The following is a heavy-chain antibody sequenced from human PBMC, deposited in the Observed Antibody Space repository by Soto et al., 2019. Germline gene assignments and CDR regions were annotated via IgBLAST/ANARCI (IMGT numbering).Heavy chain of an antibody. D-gene: IGHD3-10*01. Sequence: GASVKVSCKASGYTFTSYGISWVRQAPGQGLEWMGLISAYNGNTNYAQNFQGWVTMTRDTSISTAYMELSRLRSDDTAVYYCARGVGSGSYYNQYNWFDPWGQGTLVTVSS. CDR1: GYTFTSYG. CDR3: ARGVGSGSYYNQYNWFDP. J-gene: IGHJ5*02. CDR2: ISAYNGNT. V-gene: IGHV1-18*01.